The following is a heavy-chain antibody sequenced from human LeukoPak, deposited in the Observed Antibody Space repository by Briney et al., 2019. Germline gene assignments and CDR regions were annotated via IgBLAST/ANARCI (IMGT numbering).Heavy chain of an antibody. J-gene: IGHJ6*03. V-gene: IGHV1-2*02. Sequence: ASVKVSCKASGYTFTGYYMHWVRQAPGQGLEWMGWINPNSGGTNYAQKFQGGVTMTRDTSISTAYMELSRLRSDDTAVYYCAREDSYYYYMDVWGKGTTVTVSS. CDR3: AREDSYYYYMDV. CDR1: GYTFTGYY. CDR2: INPNSGGT.